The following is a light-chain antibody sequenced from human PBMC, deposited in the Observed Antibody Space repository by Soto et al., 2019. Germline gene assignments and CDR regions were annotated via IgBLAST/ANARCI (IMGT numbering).Light chain of an antibody. Sequence: ENVLTQSPGTLSLSPGEGASLSCRASQRVISDYFGWYQQKEGQAPRLIIYATSRRAAGIPDRFSGSGSETDFTLTISRVEPADSAIYYFQQYEASPWTFGQGTKLEIK. V-gene: IGKV3-20*01. J-gene: IGKJ1*01. CDR2: ATS. CDR1: QRVISDY. CDR3: QQYEASPWT.